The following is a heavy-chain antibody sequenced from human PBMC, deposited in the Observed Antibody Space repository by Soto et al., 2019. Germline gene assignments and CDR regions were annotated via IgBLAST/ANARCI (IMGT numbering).Heavy chain of an antibody. J-gene: IGHJ4*02. CDR2: INSDGTTT. V-gene: IGHV3-74*01. CDR1: GFTFSSYW. D-gene: IGHD4-4*01. Sequence: EVQLVESGGGLVQPGGSLRLSCAASGFTFSSYWMHWVRQVPGKGLVWVSHINSDGTTTNYADSVKGRSTISRDNGKNTLYLQMNSLRGEDTAVYYCARGLGTTATVTTGYWGQGTLVTVSS. CDR3: ARGLGTTATVTTGY.